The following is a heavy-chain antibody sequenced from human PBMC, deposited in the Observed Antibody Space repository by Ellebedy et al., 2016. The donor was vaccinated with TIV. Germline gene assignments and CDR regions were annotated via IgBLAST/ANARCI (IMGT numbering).Heavy chain of an antibody. Sequence: PGGSLRLSCAASGFSFRSYWMSWVRQAPGKGLEWVANIYQDGSDQYYVDSVKGRVTISRDNAKNSLFLPMNSLRAEDTAVYYCARRGSYGDYAVQVNSWFDRWGRGTLVTVSS. J-gene: IGHJ5*02. V-gene: IGHV3-7*01. CDR1: GFSFRSYW. CDR3: ARRGSYGDYAVQVNSWFDR. D-gene: IGHD3-16*01. CDR2: IYQDGSDQ.